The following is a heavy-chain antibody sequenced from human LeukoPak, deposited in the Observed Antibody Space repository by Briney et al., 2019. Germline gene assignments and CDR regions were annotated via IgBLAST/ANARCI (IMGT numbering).Heavy chain of an antibody. J-gene: IGHJ1*01. D-gene: IGHD3-10*01. V-gene: IGHV3-72*01. CDR1: GFTFSDHY. Sequence: GGSLRLSCAASGFTFSDHYMDWVRQAPGKGLQWVGRSRNKGNSYTTEYAASVKGRFAISRDDSKKSMYLQMNSLKTEDTAVYYCARDSGHWGQGTLVTVSS. CDR2: SRNKGNSYTT. CDR3: ARDSGH.